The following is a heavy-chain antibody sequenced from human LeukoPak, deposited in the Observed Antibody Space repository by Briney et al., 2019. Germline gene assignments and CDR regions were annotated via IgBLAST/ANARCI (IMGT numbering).Heavy chain of an antibody. CDR2: ISAYNGNT. Sequence: VASVKVSCKASGYTFNIYGITWVRQAPGQGLEWMGWISAYNGNTNYARKFQDRVTMTTDTSTSTAYMELRSLRSDDAAVYYCASSHDYGDYGGGFDPWGQGTLVTVSS. CDR3: ASSHDYGDYGGGFDP. V-gene: IGHV1-18*01. CDR1: GYTFNIYG. J-gene: IGHJ5*02. D-gene: IGHD4-17*01.